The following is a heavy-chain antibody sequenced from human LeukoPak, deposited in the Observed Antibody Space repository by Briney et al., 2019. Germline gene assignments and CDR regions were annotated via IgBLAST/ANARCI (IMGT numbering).Heavy chain of an antibody. CDR3: AELGITMIGGV. D-gene: IGHD3-10*02. Sequence: GGSLRLSCAASGFTFSSYGMHWVRQAPGKGLEWVSVISYDGPNKYYADSVKGRFTVSRDNSKNPMYLQMNSLRAEDTAVYYCAELGITMIGGVWGKGTTVTISS. CDR1: GFTFSSYG. J-gene: IGHJ6*04. V-gene: IGHV3-30*18. CDR2: ISYDGPNK.